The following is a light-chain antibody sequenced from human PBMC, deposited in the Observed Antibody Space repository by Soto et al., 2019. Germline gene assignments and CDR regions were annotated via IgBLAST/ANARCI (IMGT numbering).Light chain of an antibody. CDR2: PAS. CDR3: QQANSFPYT. CDR1: QGIITW. J-gene: IGKJ2*01. Sequence: DIHMTQSPSSVSASVGYIFTITCRASQGIITWLAWYQQKPGQAPKLLISPASSLQSGVPSRLRGSGYGTYLTITISSMKTEDSATYYCQQANSFPYTFGQGTRLEIK. V-gene: IGKV1-12*01.